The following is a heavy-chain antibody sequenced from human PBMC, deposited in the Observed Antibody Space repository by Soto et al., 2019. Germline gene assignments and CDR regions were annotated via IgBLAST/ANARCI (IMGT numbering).Heavy chain of an antibody. CDR1: GGTFSSYA. CDR2: IIPIFGTA. D-gene: IGHD3-16*01. J-gene: IGHJ3*02. CDR3: ARFGTDSPDAFDI. V-gene: IGHV1-69*13. Sequence: SVKVSCKASGGTFSSYAISWVRQAPGQGLEWMGGIIPIFGTANYAQKFQGRVTITADESTSTAYMELSSLRSEDTAVCYCARFGTDSPDAFDIWGQGTMVTVSS.